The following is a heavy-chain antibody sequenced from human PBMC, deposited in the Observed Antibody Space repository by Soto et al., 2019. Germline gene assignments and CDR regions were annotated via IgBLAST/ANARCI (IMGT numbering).Heavy chain of an antibody. Sequence: EVQLVESGGVSVQPGGSLRLSCTASGFTLSNYWMHWVRQAPGKGLVWVSRINTDGSTTTYADSVKGRFTISRDNGKNTLYLQMNSLRDEETAVYYCVRIRRGDGYTFGYWGQGTLVTVSS. J-gene: IGHJ4*02. D-gene: IGHD5-12*01. CDR1: GFTLSNYW. CDR3: VRIRRGDGYTFGY. V-gene: IGHV3-74*01. CDR2: INTDGSTT.